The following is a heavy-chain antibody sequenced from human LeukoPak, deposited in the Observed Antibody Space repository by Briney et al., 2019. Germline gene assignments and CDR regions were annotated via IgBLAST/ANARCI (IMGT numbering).Heavy chain of an antibody. CDR2: IKQDGSEK. D-gene: IGHD3-3*02. CDR1: GFTFSSYW. Sequence: GGSLRLSCAASGFTFSSYWMSWVRQAPGKGLEWVANIKQDGSEKYYQDSVKGRFTISRDNAKKSLYLQMNSLRAEDTAVYYCAKVSNPHFGYFDYWGQGTLVTVSS. V-gene: IGHV3-7*01. CDR3: AKVSNPHFGYFDY. J-gene: IGHJ4*02.